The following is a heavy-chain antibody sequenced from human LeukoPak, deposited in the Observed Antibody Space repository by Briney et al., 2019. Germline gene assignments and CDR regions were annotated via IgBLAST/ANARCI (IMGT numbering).Heavy chain of an antibody. CDR2: VYYSGDT. D-gene: IGHD2-15*01. CDR3: ARHPFATPFDY. CDR1: GGSINGFY. Sequence: SETLSLTCTVSGGSINGFYWSWIRQPPGKGLEWIGYVYYSGDTNYNPSLKSRVTMSLDTSKNQVSLRLSSVTAADTAVYYCARHPFATPFDYWGRGTLLTVSS. V-gene: IGHV4-59*08. J-gene: IGHJ4*02.